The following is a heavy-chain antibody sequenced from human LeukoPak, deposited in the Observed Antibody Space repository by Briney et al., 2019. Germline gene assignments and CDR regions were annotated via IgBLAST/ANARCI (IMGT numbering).Heavy chain of an antibody. CDR1: GYTFTGYY. Sequence: GASVKVSCKASGYTFTGYYMHWVRQAPGQGLEWMGWINPNSGGTNYAQKFQGRVTMTRDTSISTAYMELSRLRSDDTAVYYCARSTLGYCSGGSCSGFDYWGQETLVTVSS. V-gene: IGHV1-2*02. CDR3: ARSTLGYCSGGSCSGFDY. CDR2: INPNSGGT. J-gene: IGHJ4*02. D-gene: IGHD2-15*01.